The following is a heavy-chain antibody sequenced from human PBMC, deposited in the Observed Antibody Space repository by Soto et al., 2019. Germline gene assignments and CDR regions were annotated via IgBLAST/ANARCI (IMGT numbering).Heavy chain of an antibody. CDR1: GFTFGDYA. D-gene: IGHD3-3*01. J-gene: IGHJ6*02. V-gene: IGHV3-49*03. CDR3: TRVYDFWSGYYKYYYGMDV. Sequence: PGGSLRLSCTASGFTFGDYAMSWFRQAPGKGLEWVGFIRSKAYGGTTEYAASVKGRFTISRDDSKSIAYLQMNSLKTEDTAVYYCTRVYDFWSGYYKYYYGMDVWGQGTTVTVS. CDR2: IRSKAYGGTT.